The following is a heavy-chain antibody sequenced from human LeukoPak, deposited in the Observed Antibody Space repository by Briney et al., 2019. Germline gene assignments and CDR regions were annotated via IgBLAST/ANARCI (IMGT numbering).Heavy chain of an antibody. J-gene: IGHJ4*02. CDR3: AKSEMWGSGKVPTPSDY. CDR1: GGSISSGSYY. CDR2: IYTSGST. Sequence: SQTLSLTCTVSGGSISSGSYYWSWIRQPAGKGLEWIGRIYTSGSTNCNPSLKSRVTISVDTSKNQFSLKLSSVTAADTAVYYCAKSEMWGSGKVPTPSDYWGQGTLVTVSS. D-gene: IGHD3-10*01. V-gene: IGHV4-61*02.